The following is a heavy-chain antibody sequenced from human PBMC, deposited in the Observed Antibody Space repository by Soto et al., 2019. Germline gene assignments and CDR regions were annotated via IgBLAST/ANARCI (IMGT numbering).Heavy chain of an antibody. D-gene: IGHD3-22*01. CDR2: IYYSGST. Sequence: SETLSLTCTVSGGSISSSSYYWGWIRQPPGKGLEWIGSIYYSGSTYYNPSLKSRVTISVDTSKNQFSLKLSSVTAADTAVYYCARHEAPGSGYPFDYWGQGTLVTVSS. CDR3: ARHEAPGSGYPFDY. V-gene: IGHV4-39*01. CDR1: GGSISSSSYY. J-gene: IGHJ4*02.